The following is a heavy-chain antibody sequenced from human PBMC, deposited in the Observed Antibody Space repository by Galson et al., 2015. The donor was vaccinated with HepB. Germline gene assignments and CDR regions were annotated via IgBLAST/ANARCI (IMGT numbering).Heavy chain of an antibody. Sequence: SLRLSCAAYGFTFSSYGMHWVRQAPGKGLEWVAFIRYDGSNKYYADSVKGRFTISRDNSKNTLYLQMNSLRAEDTAVYYCAKDLRIEGDFDYWGQGTLVTVSS. CDR2: IRYDGSNK. CDR1: GFTFSSYG. D-gene: IGHD2-15*01. J-gene: IGHJ4*02. V-gene: IGHV3-30*02. CDR3: AKDLRIEGDFDY.